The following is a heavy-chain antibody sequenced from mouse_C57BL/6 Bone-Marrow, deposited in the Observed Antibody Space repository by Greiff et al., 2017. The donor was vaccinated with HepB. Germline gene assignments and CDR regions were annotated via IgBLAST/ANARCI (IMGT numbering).Heavy chain of an antibody. CDR1: GYTFTSYW. Sequence: VQLKQPGAELVMPGASVKLSCKASGYTFTSYWMHWVKQRPGQGLEWIGEIDPSDSYTNYNQKFKGKSTLTVDKSSSTAYMQLSSLTSEDSAVYYCARCTLYYYGRDWYFDVWGTGTTVTVSS. V-gene: IGHV1-69*01. CDR2: IDPSDSYT. CDR3: ARCTLYYYGRDWYFDV. D-gene: IGHD1-1*01. J-gene: IGHJ1*03.